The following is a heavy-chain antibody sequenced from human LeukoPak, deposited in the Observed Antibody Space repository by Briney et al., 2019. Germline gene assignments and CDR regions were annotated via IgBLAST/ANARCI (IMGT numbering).Heavy chain of an antibody. CDR3: ARGIAARRRPPEYYGMDV. CDR2: ISAYNGNT. Sequence: ASVKVSCKASGYTFTSYGISWVRQAPGQGLEWMGWISAYNGNTNYAQKPQGRVTMTIDTSTSTAYMELRSLRSDDTAVYYCARGIAARRRPPEYYGMDVWGQGTTVTVSS. J-gene: IGHJ6*02. D-gene: IGHD6-6*01. V-gene: IGHV1-18*01. CDR1: GYTFTSYG.